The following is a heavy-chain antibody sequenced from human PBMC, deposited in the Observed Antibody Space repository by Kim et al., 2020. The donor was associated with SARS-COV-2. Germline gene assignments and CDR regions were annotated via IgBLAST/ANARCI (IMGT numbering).Heavy chain of an antibody. V-gene: IGHV3-30*02. J-gene: IGHJ4*02. Sequence: GRFTISRDNSKNTLYLQMNSLRAEDTAVYYCAKDPTLGYCSSTSCYALDYWGQGTLVTVSS. D-gene: IGHD2-2*01. CDR3: AKDPTLGYCSSTSCYALDY.